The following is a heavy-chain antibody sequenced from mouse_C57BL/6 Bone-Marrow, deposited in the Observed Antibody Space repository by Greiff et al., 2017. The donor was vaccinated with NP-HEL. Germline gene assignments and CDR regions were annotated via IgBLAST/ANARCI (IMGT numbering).Heavy chain of an antibody. J-gene: IGHJ3*01. V-gene: IGHV1-19*01. CDR1: GYTFTDYY. Sequence: VQLQQSGPVLVKPGASVKMSCKASGYTFTDYYMNWVKQSHGKSLEWIGVINPYNGGTSYNQKFKGKATLTVDKSSSTAYMELNSLTSEDSAVYYCARYRITVAWFAYWGQGTLVTVSA. D-gene: IGHD1-3*01. CDR2: INPYNGGT. CDR3: ARYRITVAWFAY.